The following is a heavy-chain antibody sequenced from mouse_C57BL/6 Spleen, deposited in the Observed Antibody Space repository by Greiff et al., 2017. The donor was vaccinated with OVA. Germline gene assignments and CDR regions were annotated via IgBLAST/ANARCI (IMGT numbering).Heavy chain of an antibody. CDR1: GFNIKDDY. V-gene: IGHV14-4*01. CDR3: TTGYGLPFAY. Sequence: EVQLQQSGAELVRPGASVKLSCTASGFNIKDDYMHWVKQRPEQGLEWIGWIDPENGDTEYASKFQGKATITADTSSNTAYLQLSSLTSEDTAVYYCTTGYGLPFAYWGQGTLVTVSA. CDR2: IDPENGDT. D-gene: IGHD2-10*02. J-gene: IGHJ3*01.